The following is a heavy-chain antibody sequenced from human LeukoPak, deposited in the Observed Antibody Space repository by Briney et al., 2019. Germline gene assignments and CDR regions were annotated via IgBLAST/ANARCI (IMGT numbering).Heavy chain of an antibody. CDR2: IYYGGT. V-gene: IGHV4-61*01. CDR1: GGSISSSSYY. CDR3: ARGDGYNSGSFDY. D-gene: IGHD5-24*01. Sequence: SETLSLTCTVSGGSISSSSYYWSWIRQPPGKGLEWIGFIYYGGTNYNPSLKSRVTMSVDTSKNQFSLKVNSVTAADTAVYYCARGDGYNSGSFDYWGQGTLVTVSS. J-gene: IGHJ4*02.